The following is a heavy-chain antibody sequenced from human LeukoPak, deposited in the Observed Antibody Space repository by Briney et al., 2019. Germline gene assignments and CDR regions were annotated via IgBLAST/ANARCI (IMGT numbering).Heavy chain of an antibody. CDR1: GYTFIGYY. Sequence: GASVKVSCKTSGYTFIGYYMHWVRQAPGQGLEWMGRINPNSGGTNYAQKFQGRVTMTRDTSITTAYMELSSLRSDDTAVYYCASWDWNPNYYFDYWGQGTLVTVSS. D-gene: IGHD1-1*01. J-gene: IGHJ4*02. CDR2: INPNSGGT. CDR3: ASWDWNPNYYFDY. V-gene: IGHV1-2*06.